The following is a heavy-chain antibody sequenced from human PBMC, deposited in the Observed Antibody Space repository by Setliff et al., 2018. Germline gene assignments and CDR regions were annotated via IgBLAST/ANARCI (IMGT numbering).Heavy chain of an antibody. D-gene: IGHD3-10*01. CDR3: AGVLRDYYGSGSYYNWFDP. Sequence: ASVKVSCKASGYTFTSYYMHWVRQAPGQGLEWMGIINPSGGSTSYAQKFQGRVTITRDTSASTAYMELSSLRSEDTAVYFCAGVLRDYYGSGSYYNWFDPWGQGTLVTVSS. CDR1: GYTFTSYY. J-gene: IGHJ5*02. V-gene: IGHV1-46*01. CDR2: INPSGGST.